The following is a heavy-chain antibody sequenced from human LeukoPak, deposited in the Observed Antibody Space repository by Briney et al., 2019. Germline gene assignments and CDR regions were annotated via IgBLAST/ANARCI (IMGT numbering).Heavy chain of an antibody. V-gene: IGHV3-21*01. D-gene: IGHD1-26*01. CDR1: GFTFSSYS. CDR2: ISSSSSYI. CDR3: ARGDRWELLSLDY. Sequence: PGRSLRLSCAASGFTFSSYSMNWVRQAPGKGLEWVSSISSSSSYIYYADSVKGRFTISRDNAKNSLYLQMNSLRAEDTAVYYCARGDRWELLSLDYWGQGTLVTVSS. J-gene: IGHJ4*02.